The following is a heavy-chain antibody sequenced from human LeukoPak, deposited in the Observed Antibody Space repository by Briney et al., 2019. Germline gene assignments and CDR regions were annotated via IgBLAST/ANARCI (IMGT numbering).Heavy chain of an antibody. J-gene: IGHJ6*02. V-gene: IGHV3-74*01. CDR1: GFIFSNYW. CDR2: INSDGSST. Sequence: GGSLRLSCAASGFIFSNYWMHWVRQAPGKGLMWVSRINSDGSSTSYADSVKGRFTISRDNAKNTLYLQMDSLRAEDTAVYYCARQEVVTAIYYHYYGLDVWGQGTTVTVSS. D-gene: IGHD2-21*02. CDR3: ARQEVVTAIYYHYYGLDV.